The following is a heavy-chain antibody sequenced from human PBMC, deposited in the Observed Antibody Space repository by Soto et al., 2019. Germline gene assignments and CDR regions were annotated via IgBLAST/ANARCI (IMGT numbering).Heavy chain of an antibody. CDR1: AFTFSNYN. V-gene: IGHV3-48*02. Sequence: HPGGSLRLSCAASAFTFSNYNMNWVRQAPGKGLEWVSYISSRSSTIYYADSVKGRFTISRDNAKNSLYLQMNSLRDEDTAVYYCARDCGRAYGMDVWGQGTTVTVSS. CDR2: ISSRSSTI. CDR3: ARDCGRAYGMDV. J-gene: IGHJ6*02.